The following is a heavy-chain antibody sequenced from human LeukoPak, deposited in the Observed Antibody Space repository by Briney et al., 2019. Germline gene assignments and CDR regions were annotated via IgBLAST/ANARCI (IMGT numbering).Heavy chain of an antibody. CDR3: ARGLVGATPPFDY. V-gene: IGHV1-69*01. D-gene: IGHD1-26*01. Sequence: GSSVKVPCKASGGTFSSYAISWVRQAPGQGLEWTGGIIPIFGTANYAQKFQGRVTITADESTSTAYMELSRLRSDDTAVYYCARGLVGATPPFDYWGQGTLVTVSS. J-gene: IGHJ4*02. CDR1: GGTFSSYA. CDR2: IIPIFGTA.